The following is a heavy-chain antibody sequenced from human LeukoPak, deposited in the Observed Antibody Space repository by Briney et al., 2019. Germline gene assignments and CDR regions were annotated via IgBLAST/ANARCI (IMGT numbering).Heavy chain of an antibody. CDR1: GGSFSGYY. CDR3: ARGGVSRFRSAAATYYFDY. V-gene: IGHV4-34*01. J-gene: IGHJ4*02. D-gene: IGHD6-13*01. Sequence: SETLSLTCAVYGGSFSGYYWSWLRQPPGKGLEWIGEINHSGSTNYNPSLKSRVTISVDTSKNQFSLKLSSVTAADTAVYYCARGGVSRFRSAAATYYFDYWGQGTLVTVSS. CDR2: INHSGST.